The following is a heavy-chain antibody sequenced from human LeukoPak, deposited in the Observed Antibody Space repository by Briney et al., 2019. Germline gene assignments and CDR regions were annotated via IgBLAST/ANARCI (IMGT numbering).Heavy chain of an antibody. CDR2: ISYDGSNK. CDR3: ARDNYGFDY. Sequence: PGGSLRLSCAASGFNFRNYAMHWVRQAPGKGLEWVAFISYDGSNKYYADSVKGRFTISRDNSKNTLYLQMNSLRAEGTAVYYCARDNYGFDYWGQGTLVTVSS. CDR1: GFNFRNYA. D-gene: IGHD3-10*01. V-gene: IGHV3-30*04. J-gene: IGHJ4*02.